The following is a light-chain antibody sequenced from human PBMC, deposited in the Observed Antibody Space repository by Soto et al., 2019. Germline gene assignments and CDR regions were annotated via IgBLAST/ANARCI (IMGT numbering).Light chain of an antibody. J-gene: IGKJ1*01. CDR3: QQYNTYSWT. Sequence: IQVTQSXSTLSGXXXXMXAXXXXASQTISSWLAWYQQKPGKAPKLLIYKASTLKSGVPSRFSGSGSGTEFTLTISSLQPDDFATYYCQQYNTYSWTFGQGTKVDIK. CDR1: QTISSW. CDR2: KAS. V-gene: IGKV1-5*03.